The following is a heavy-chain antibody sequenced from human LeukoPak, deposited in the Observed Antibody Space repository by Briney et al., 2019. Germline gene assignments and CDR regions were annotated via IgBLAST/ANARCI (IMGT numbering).Heavy chain of an antibody. V-gene: IGHV1-2*02. CDR2: INPNSGGT. CDR3: ARDRTAARNNWFDP. J-gene: IGHJ5*02. D-gene: IGHD6-6*01. CDR1: GYTFTSYG. Sequence: ASVKVSCKASGYTFTSYGISWVRQAPGQGLEWMGWINPNSGGTNYAQKFQGRVTMTRDTSISTAYMELSRLRSDDTAVYYCARDRTAARNNWFDPWGQGTLVTVSS.